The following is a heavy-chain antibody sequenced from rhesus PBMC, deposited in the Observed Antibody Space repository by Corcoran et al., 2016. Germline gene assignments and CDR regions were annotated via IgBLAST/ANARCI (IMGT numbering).Heavy chain of an antibody. J-gene: IGHJ4*01. CDR2: LGGSNGST. Sequence: QVQLQESGPGLVKPSETLSLTCAVSGGPISGYYWNWRRQPPGTGLGGIGYLGGSNGSTYYNPSLKSRVTISTDTSKNQFSLKLSSVTAADTAVYYCATFDYGSSSLFDYWGQGVLVTVSS. CDR3: ATFDYGSSSLFDY. D-gene: IGHD4-29*01. CDR1: GGPISGYY. V-gene: IGHV4-165*02.